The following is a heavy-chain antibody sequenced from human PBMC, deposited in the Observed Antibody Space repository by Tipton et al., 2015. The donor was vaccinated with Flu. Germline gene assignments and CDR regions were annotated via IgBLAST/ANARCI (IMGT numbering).Heavy chain of an antibody. D-gene: IGHD3-22*01. CDR2: VYYRGKT. CDR3: ARVSGYYNTGFAP. Sequence: TLSLTCTVSGVSISGYYWTWIRQPPGKGLEWIGCVYYRGKTNYNPSLESRVTISVDTSKNQFSLKLNSVTAADTAVYYCARVSGYYNTGFAPWGQGPLASFSS. V-gene: IGHV4-59*01. CDR1: GVSISGYY. J-gene: IGHJ5*02.